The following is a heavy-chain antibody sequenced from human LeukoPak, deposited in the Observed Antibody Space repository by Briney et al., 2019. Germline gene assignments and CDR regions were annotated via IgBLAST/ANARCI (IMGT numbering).Heavy chain of an antibody. CDR3: ARDRAPFYYDSSGYRKHAFDI. Sequence: SETLSLTCAVYGGSFSGYYWSWIRQPPGKGLEWIGYIYYSGSTNYNPSLKSRVTISVDTSKNQFSLKLSSVTAADTAVYYCARDRAPFYYDSSGYRKHAFDIWAKGQWSPSLQ. CDR2: IYYSGST. CDR1: GGSFSGYY. V-gene: IGHV4-59*01. J-gene: IGHJ3*02. D-gene: IGHD3-22*01.